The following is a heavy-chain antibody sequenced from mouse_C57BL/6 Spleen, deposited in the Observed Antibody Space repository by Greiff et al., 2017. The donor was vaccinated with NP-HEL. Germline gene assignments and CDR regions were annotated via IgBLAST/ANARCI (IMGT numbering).Heavy chain of an antibody. Sequence: VQVVESGPGLVQPSQSLSITCTVSGFSLTSYGVHWVRQSPGKGLEWLGVIWSGGSTDYNAAFISRLSISKDNSKSQVFFKMNSLQADDTAIYYCARKGDGYFSYYAMDYWGQGTSVTVSS. CDR1: GFSLTSYG. CDR2: IWSGGST. J-gene: IGHJ4*01. V-gene: IGHV2-2*01. D-gene: IGHD2-3*01. CDR3: ARKGDGYFSYYAMDY.